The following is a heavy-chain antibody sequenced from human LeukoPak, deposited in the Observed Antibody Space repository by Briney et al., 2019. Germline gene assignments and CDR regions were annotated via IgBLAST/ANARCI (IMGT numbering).Heavy chain of an antibody. D-gene: IGHD5-18*01. J-gene: IGHJ4*02. Sequence: GGSLRLSCAASGFTFSTYWMSWVRQAPGKGLEWVATLNLDGSDKYYVDSVKGRFTISRDNAKNSLYLQMNSLRAEDTAVYYCAKPGSTSHSFGSFDHWGQGTPVTVSS. CDR1: GFTFSTYW. CDR2: LNLDGSDK. CDR3: AKPGSTSHSFGSFDH. V-gene: IGHV3-7*01.